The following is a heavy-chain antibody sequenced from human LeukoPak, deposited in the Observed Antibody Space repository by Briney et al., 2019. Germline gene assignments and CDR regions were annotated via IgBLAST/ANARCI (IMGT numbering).Heavy chain of an antibody. Sequence: VASVKVSCKASGYTFTNYTINWVRLAPGQGLEWMGWIDTNTGNPTYAQGFTGRFVFSLDTSVSTAYLQISSLKAEDTAVYYCTWVVPADRYYYYGMDVWGQGTTVTVSS. CDR1: GYTFTNYT. J-gene: IGHJ6*02. D-gene: IGHD2-2*01. V-gene: IGHV7-4-1*02. CDR3: TWVVPADRYYYYGMDV. CDR2: IDTNTGNP.